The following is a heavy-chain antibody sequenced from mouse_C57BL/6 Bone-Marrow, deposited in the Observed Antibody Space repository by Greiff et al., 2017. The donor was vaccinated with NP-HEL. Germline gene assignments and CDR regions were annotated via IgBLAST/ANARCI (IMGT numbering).Heavy chain of an antibody. CDR2: IYPSDSET. J-gene: IGHJ4*01. CDR3: ARRRGMDY. V-gene: IGHV1-61*01. CDR1: GYTFTSYW. Sequence: VRLQQPGAELVRPGSSVKLSCKASGYTFTSYWMDWVKQRPGQGLEWIGNIYPSDSETHYNQKFKDKATLTVDKSSSTAYMQLSSLTSEDSAVYYCARRRGMDYWGQGTSVTVSS.